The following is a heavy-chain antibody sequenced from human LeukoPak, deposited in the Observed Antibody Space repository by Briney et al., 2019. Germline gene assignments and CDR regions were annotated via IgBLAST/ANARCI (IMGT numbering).Heavy chain of an antibody. CDR3: ARADKYYDSSGIDY. Sequence: SETLSLTCTVSGGSISCGGYYWSWIRQHPGKGLEWIGYIYYSGSTYYNPSLKSRVTISVDTSKNQFSLKLSSVTAADTAVYYCARADKYYDSSGIDYWGQGTLVTVSS. D-gene: IGHD3-22*01. CDR1: GGSISCGGYY. CDR2: IYYSGST. J-gene: IGHJ4*02. V-gene: IGHV4-31*03.